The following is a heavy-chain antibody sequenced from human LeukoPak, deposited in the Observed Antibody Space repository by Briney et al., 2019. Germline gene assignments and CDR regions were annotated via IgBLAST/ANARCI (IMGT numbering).Heavy chain of an antibody. J-gene: IGHJ1*01. CDR3: ARGSTAVVVYLH. CDR2: FSYSGST. CDR1: GGSISSYY. D-gene: IGHD3-22*01. V-gene: IGHV4-59*12. Sequence: SETLSLTCTVSGGSISSYYWSWIRQPPGKGLEWIGYFSYSGSTNYNPSLKSRVTISVDTSKNQFSLKLSSVTAADTAVYYCARGSTAVVVYLHWGQGTLVTVSS.